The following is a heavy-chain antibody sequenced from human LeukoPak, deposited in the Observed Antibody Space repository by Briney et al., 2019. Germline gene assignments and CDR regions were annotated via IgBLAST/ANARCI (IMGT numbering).Heavy chain of an antibody. Sequence: ASVKVSCKASGYTFTSYDINWVRQATGQGLEWMGWMNPNSGNTGYAQKFQGRVTITRNTSISTAYMELSSLRSEDTAVYYCARGKSEDRYYDFWSGYLGPYYYYYMDVWGKGTTVTVSS. CDR2: MNPNSGNT. D-gene: IGHD3-3*01. CDR3: ARGKSEDRYYDFWSGYLGPYYYYYMDV. CDR1: GYTFTSYD. J-gene: IGHJ6*03. V-gene: IGHV1-8*03.